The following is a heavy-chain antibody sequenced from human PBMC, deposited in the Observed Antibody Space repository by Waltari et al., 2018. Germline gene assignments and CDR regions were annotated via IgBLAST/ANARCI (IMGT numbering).Heavy chain of an antibody. CDR2: VIYSGGST. CDR1: GFTFSSYA. CDR3: AKTLHSSSWFNTIDY. Sequence: EVQLLESGGGLVQPGGSLRLSCAASGFTFSSYAMSWVRQAPGTGLAWVDVIYSGGSTYYADSVKGRFTISRDNSKNTLYLQMNSLRAEDTAVYYCAKTLHSSSWFNTIDYWGQGTLVTVSS. J-gene: IGHJ4*02. V-gene: IGHV3-23*03. D-gene: IGHD6-13*01.